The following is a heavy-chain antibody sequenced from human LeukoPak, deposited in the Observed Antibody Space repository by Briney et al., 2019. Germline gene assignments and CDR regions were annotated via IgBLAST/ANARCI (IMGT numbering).Heavy chain of an antibody. CDR2: MSGSGGRA. CDR3: AKDSGTDIGWFGELLLVY. Sequence: GGSLRLSCAASGFTFSNYAMSWVRQSPGKGLEWVSEMSGSGGRAYYADSVKGRFTISRDNSKNMLYLQMNTLRVEDTAVYYCAKDSGTDIGWFGELLLVYWGQGTLVTVSS. CDR1: GFTFSNYA. V-gene: IGHV3-23*01. J-gene: IGHJ4*02. D-gene: IGHD3-10*01.